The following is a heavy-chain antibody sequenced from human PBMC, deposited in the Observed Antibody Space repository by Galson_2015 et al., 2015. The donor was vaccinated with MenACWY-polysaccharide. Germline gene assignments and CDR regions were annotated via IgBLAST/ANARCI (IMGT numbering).Heavy chain of an antibody. V-gene: IGHV4-4*02. D-gene: IGHD1-26*01. CDR1: GGSISSSNW. Sequence: ETLSLTCAVSGGSISSSNWWSWVRQPPGKGLEWIGEIYHSGSTNYNPSLKSRVTISVDKSKNQFSLKLSSVTAADTAVYYCARQSGELRTDAFDIWGQGTMVTVSS. CDR3: ARQSGELRTDAFDI. CDR2: IYHSGST. J-gene: IGHJ3*02.